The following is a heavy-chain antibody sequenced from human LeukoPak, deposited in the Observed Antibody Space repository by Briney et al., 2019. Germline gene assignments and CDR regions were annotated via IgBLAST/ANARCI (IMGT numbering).Heavy chain of an antibody. J-gene: IGHJ4*02. V-gene: IGHV3-23*01. CDR1: GFTFSSYA. CDR2: ISDSGGST. Sequence: GGSLRLSCAASGFTFSSYAVSWVRQAPGKGLEWVSAISDSGGSTYYAESVMGRFTISRDNSKKALYLQMNSLRAKDTAVYYCAKDGYCSGGSCYSRYDSWGQGTLVTVSS. D-gene: IGHD2-15*01. CDR3: AKDGYCSGGSCYSRYDS.